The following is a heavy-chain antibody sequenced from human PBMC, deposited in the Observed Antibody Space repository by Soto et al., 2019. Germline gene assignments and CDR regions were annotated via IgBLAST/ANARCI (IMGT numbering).Heavy chain of an antibody. CDR1: GGSFSGYY. Sequence: QVQLQQWGAGLLKPSETLSLTCAVYGGSFSGYYWSWIRQPPGKGLEWIGEINHSGSTNYNPSLKSRVTISVDTSKNQFSLKLSSVTAADTAVYYCARRVSGSGYAFDYWGQGTLVTVSS. CDR3: ARRVSGSGYAFDY. D-gene: IGHD3-22*01. J-gene: IGHJ4*02. V-gene: IGHV4-34*01. CDR2: INHSGST.